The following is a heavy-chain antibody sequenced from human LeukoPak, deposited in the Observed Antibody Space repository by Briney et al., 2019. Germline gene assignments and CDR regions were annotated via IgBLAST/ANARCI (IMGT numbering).Heavy chain of an antibody. CDR3: ARFSGRN. J-gene: IGHJ4*02. V-gene: IGHV3-7*01. CDR2: IKQDGSAK. D-gene: IGHD2-15*01. Sequence: GGSLRLSCAASGFTFSSYGMHWVRQAPGKGLEWVANIKQDGSAKYYVDSVKGRFTISRDNAKNSLYLQMGSLRAEDTAVYYCARFSGRNWGQGTLVTVSS. CDR1: GFTFSSYG.